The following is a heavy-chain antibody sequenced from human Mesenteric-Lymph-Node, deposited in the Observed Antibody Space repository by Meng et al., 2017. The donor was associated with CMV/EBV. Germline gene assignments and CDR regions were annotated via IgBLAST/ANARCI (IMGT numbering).Heavy chain of an antibody. V-gene: IGHV1-3*01. CDR3: ARDHSSSWYYYFDY. Sequence: SGSTFTSYAMHWVRQAPGQRLEWMGWINAGNDNTKYSQKFQGRVTITRDTSASTAYMELSSLRSEDTAVYYCARDHSSSWYYYFDYWGQGTLVTVSS. CDR2: INAGNDNT. D-gene: IGHD6-13*01. CDR1: GSTFTSYA. J-gene: IGHJ4*02.